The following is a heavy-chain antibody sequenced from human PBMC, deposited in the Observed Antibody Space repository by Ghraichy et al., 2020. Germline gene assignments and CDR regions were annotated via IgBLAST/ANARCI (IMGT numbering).Heavy chain of an antibody. D-gene: IGHD6-19*01. CDR3: ARGEPKIAVAGTGDY. CDR2: ISAYNGNT. V-gene: IGHV1-18*01. J-gene: IGHJ4*02. Sequence: ASVKVSCKASGYTFTSYGISWVRQAPGQGLEWMGWISAYNGNTNYAQKLQGRVTMTTDTSTSTAYMELRSLRSDDTAVYYCARGEPKIAVAGTGDYWGQGTLVTVSS. CDR1: GYTFTSYG.